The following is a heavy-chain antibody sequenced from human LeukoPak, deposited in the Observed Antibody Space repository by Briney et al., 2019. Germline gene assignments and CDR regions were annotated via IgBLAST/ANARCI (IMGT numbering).Heavy chain of an antibody. CDR3: AREGREYSYDY. Sequence: PGGSLRLSCAASGFTFSSYDMTWVRQAPGKGLEWVSAISGSGGSTYYADSVKGRFTISRDNAKNSLFLQMNSLRVDDTAVYYCAREGREYSYDYWGQGTLVTVSS. CDR2: ISGSGGST. D-gene: IGHD5-18*01. J-gene: IGHJ4*02. CDR1: GFTFSSYD. V-gene: IGHV3-23*01.